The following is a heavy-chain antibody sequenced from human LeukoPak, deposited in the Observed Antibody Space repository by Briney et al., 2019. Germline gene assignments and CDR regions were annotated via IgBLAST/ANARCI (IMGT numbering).Heavy chain of an antibody. CDR3: ARRGYDFWSGYGVYYFDY. CDR2: LKQDGSEK. CDR1: RFTFTGFA. Sequence: PGRSLRLSCVASRFTFTGFAMHWVRQAPGKGLEWVANLKQDGSEKYYVDSVKGRFTISRDNAKNSLYLQMNSLRAEDTAVYYCARRGYDFWSGYGVYYFDYWGQGTLVTVSS. V-gene: IGHV3-7*01. D-gene: IGHD3-3*01. J-gene: IGHJ4*02.